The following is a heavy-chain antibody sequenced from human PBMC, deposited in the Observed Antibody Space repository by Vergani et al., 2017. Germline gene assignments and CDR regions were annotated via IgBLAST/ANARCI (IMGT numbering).Heavy chain of an antibody. Sequence: QVQLQESGPGLVKPSGTLSLTCAVSGGSISSSNWWSWVRQPPGKGLEWIGEIYHSGSTNYNPSLKSRVTISVDKSKNQFSRKLSSVTAADTAVYYCARAGVYYGSGSYQNIDYWGQGTLVTVSS. V-gene: IGHV4-4*02. CDR3: ARAGVYYGSGSYQNIDY. CDR2: IYHSGST. J-gene: IGHJ4*02. CDR1: GGSISSSNW. D-gene: IGHD3-10*01.